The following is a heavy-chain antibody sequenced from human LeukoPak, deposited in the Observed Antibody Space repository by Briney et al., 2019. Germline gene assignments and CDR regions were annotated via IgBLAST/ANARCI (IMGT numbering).Heavy chain of an antibody. Sequence: PSETLSLTCAVSGASINDWWSWVRQPPGKGLEWIGEIYHTEYNNYSPSLKSRVTISIDKSKNDFSLKLNDVTAAVTAVYYCARGIRHSFDYWGQGILVTVSS. CDR1: GASINDW. CDR3: ARGIRHSFDY. J-gene: IGHJ4*02. V-gene: IGHV4-4*02. CDR2: IYHTEYN.